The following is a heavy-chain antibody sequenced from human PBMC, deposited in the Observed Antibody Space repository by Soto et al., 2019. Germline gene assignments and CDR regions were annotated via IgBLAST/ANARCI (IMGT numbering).Heavy chain of an antibody. CDR3: ARHRGYSSSWYWFDP. V-gene: IGHV4-39*01. Sequence: SETLSLTCTVSGGSISSSSYYWGWIRQPPGKGLEWIGSIYYSGSTYYNPSLESRVTISVDTSKNQFSLKLSSVTAADTAVYYCARHRGYSSSWYWFDPWGQGTLVTVSS. CDR1: GGSISSSSYY. J-gene: IGHJ5*02. D-gene: IGHD6-13*01. CDR2: IYYSGST.